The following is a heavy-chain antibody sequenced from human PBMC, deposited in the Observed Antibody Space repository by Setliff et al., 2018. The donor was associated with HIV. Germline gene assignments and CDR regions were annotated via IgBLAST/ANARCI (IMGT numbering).Heavy chain of an antibody. V-gene: IGHV3-15*01. CDR2: IRNKNDGGTT. Sequence: ETLSLTCTVSGGSISGHYWPWIRQAPGKGLEWIGTIRNKNDGGTTEHAAPMKGRFTISRDDSKNTLYLQVDSLDTEDSAIYYCATYNTKAAFAAWGQGTRVTVSS. CDR3: ATYNTKAAFAA. CDR1: GGSISGHY. J-gene: IGHJ3*01. D-gene: IGHD1-1*01.